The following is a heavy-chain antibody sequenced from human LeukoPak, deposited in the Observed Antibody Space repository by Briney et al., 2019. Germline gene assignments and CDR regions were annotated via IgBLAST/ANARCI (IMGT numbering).Heavy chain of an antibody. CDR3: AREGEPGVGDYLPNYFVY. CDR2: INPNSGGT. V-gene: IGHV1-2*06. J-gene: IGHJ4*02. D-gene: IGHD4-17*01. Sequence: GASVKVSCKASGYTFTGYYMHWVRQAPGQGLEWMGRINPNSGGTNYAQKFQGRVTMTRDTSISTAYMELSRLRSDDTAVYYCAREGEPGVGDYLPNYFVYWGQGTLVTVSS. CDR1: GYTFTGYY.